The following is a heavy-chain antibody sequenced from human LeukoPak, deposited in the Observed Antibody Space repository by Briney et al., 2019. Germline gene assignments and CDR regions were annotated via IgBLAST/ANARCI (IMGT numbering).Heavy chain of an antibody. J-gene: IGHJ6*02. Sequence: PGGSLRLSCAASGFTFSSYAMHWVRQAPGKGLEWVAVISYDGSNKYYADSVKGRFTISRDNSKNTLYLQMNSLRAEDTAVYYCARVGRGYSYGFGAYYYYGMDVWGQGTTVTVSS. CDR3: ARVGRGYSYGFGAYYYYGMDV. V-gene: IGHV3-30-3*01. CDR1: GFTFSSYA. D-gene: IGHD5-18*01. CDR2: ISYDGSNK.